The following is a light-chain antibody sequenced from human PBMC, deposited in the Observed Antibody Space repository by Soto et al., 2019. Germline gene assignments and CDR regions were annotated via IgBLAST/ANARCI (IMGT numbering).Light chain of an antibody. CDR2: DVT. V-gene: IGLV2-14*03. CDR3: SSYTTISTYV. J-gene: IGLJ1*01. CDR1: SGDVGGYDY. Sequence: QSALTQPASVSGSLGQSITISCTGTSGDVGGYDYVSWYQQHPGKVPKLMIYDVTNRPSGVSNRFSGSKSGNTASLTISGLQAEDEADYYCSSYTTISTYVYGSGTKVTVL.